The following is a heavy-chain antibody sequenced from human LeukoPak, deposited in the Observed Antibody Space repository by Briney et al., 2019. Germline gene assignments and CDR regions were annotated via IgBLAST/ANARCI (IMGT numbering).Heavy chain of an antibody. CDR3: ARGWAMT. D-gene: IGHD2-2*01. Sequence: GGSLRLSCVASGFAFSAYGMTWVRQAPGRRLEWVSSLSGSGGRTYYAESVKGRFTISRDNAKNTLYLQMNSLRAEDTAVYYCARGWAMTWGQGTLVTVSS. CDR1: GFAFSAYG. CDR2: LSGSGGRT. V-gene: IGHV3-23*01. J-gene: IGHJ4*02.